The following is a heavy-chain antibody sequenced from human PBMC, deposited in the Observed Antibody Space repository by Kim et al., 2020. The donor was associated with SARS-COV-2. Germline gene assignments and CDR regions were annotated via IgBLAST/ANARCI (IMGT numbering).Heavy chain of an antibody. CDR3: AREDPYSGYDYWDY. D-gene: IGHD5-12*01. CDR2: ISSSGSTI. V-gene: IGHV3-48*03. CDR1: GFTFSSYE. Sequence: GGSLRLSCAASGFTFSSYEMNWVRQAPGKGLEWVSYISSSGSTIYYADSVKGRFTISRDNAKNSLYLQMNSLRAEDTAVYYCAREDPYSGYDYWDYWGQGTLVTVSS. J-gene: IGHJ4*02.